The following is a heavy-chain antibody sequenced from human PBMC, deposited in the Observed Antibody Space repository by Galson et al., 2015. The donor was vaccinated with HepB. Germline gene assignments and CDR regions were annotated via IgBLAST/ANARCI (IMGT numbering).Heavy chain of an antibody. CDR1: GFTFSRYA. J-gene: IGHJ4*02. D-gene: IGHD4-17*01. V-gene: IGHV3-30*18. Sequence: SLRLSCAASGFTFSRYAMHWVRQAPGKGLEWVAIISYDGSHKYYADSVKGRFTISRDNSKNTLYVQMNSLRAEDTAMYYCAKPSGSPLYGDYDLELNEDPEFDYWGQGTLVTVSS. CDR2: ISYDGSHK. CDR3: AKPSGSPLYGDYDLELNEDPEFDY.